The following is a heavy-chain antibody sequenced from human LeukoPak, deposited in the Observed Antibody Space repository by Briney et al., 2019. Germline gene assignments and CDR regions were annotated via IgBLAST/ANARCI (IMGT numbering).Heavy chain of an antibody. Sequence: ASVKVSCKASGYTITNNYMHWVRQAPGQGLEWMGWINPNSGGTNYAQKFQGRVTMTRDTSISTAYMELSRLRSDDTAVYYCARDSHNWNYSGFDPWGQGTLVTVSS. V-gene: IGHV1-2*02. D-gene: IGHD1-7*01. CDR2: INPNSGGT. CDR3: ARDSHNWNYSGFDP. J-gene: IGHJ5*02. CDR1: GYTITNNY.